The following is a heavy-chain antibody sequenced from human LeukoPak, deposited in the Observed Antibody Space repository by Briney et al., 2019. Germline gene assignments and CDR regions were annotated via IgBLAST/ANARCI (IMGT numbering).Heavy chain of an antibody. CDR1: GFTFSSYA. CDR2: ISGSGGST. D-gene: IGHD3-22*01. CDR3: ADYYDSSGYYFDY. J-gene: IGHJ4*02. V-gene: IGHV3-23*01. Sequence: GGSLRLSCAASGFTFSSYAMSWVRQAPGKGLEWVSAISGSGGSTYYADSVKGRFTISRDNSKNTPYLQMNSLRAEDTAVYYCADYYDSSGYYFDYWGQGTLVTVSS.